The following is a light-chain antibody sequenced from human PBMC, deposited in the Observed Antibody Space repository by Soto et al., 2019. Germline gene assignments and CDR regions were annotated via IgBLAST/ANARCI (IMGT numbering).Light chain of an antibody. Sequence: DIQLTQSPSFLSASVGGRVTITCRASQGIRNDLGWYQQKPGKDPKLLIYAASSLQSGVPSRFSGSGSGTEFNLTISRLQPDDFATYDCQQYNSYSGTFGQGTKVDIK. CDR1: QGIRND. J-gene: IGKJ1*01. CDR2: AAS. CDR3: QQYNSYSGT. V-gene: IGKV1-17*01.